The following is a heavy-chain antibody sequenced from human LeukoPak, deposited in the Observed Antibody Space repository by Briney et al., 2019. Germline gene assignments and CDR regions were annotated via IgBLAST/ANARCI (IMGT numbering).Heavy chain of an antibody. CDR2: IYTSGST. Sequence: PSQTLSLTCTVSGGSISSGSYYWSWIRQPAGKGLEWIGRIYTSGSTNYNPSLKSRVTISVDTSKNQFSLKLSSVTAADTAVYYCARAGSADAYYYYYGMDVWGQGTTVTVSS. D-gene: IGHD3-10*01. V-gene: IGHV4-61*02. J-gene: IGHJ6*02. CDR1: GGSISSGSYY. CDR3: ARAGSADAYYYYYGMDV.